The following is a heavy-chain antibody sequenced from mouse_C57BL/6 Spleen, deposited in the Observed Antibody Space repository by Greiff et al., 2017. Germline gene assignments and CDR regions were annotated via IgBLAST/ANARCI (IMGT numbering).Heavy chain of an antibody. D-gene: IGHD2-5*01. Sequence: VQLQQPGAELVRPGTSVQLSCKATGYTFTSYWMHWVKQRPGQGLEWIGVLDPSDSYTNYNQKFKGKATLPVDTSSSTAYIQLISLTSDDSAVYYCARGYYSNFYFDYGGQGTTLTVSS. V-gene: IGHV1-59*01. J-gene: IGHJ2*01. CDR3: ARGYYSNFYFDY. CDR2: LDPSDSYT. CDR1: GYTFTSYW.